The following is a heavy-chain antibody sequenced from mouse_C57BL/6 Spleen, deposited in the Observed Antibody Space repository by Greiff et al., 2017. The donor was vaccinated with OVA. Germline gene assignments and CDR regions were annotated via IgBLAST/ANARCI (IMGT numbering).Heavy chain of an antibody. CDR2: IRSGGST. CDR3: AGYSNYVAD. J-gene: IGHJ3*01. D-gene: IGHD2-5*01. V-gene: IGHV2-2*01. Sequence: VQLQQSGPGLVQPSQCLSISCTVSGFSLTSYGLHWVRQSPGKGLEWLGVIRSGGSTAYNAAFISRLSISKDNSKSQVFFKMNSLHADDTAIYYCAGYSNYVADWGQGTLVTVSA. CDR1: GFSLTSYG.